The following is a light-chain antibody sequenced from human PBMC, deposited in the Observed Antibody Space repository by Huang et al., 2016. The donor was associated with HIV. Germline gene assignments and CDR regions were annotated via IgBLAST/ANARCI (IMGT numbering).Light chain of an antibody. CDR2: WVS. Sequence: DIVMTQSPDSLSVSPGERATIDCKSSQSLLYSLNNKNYLAWFQQKPGRPPKLLLDWVSTRESGIPERFSGSGSGTDFTLTINNLQPEDVATYYCQQYYQNPQTFGQGT. J-gene: IGKJ5*01. V-gene: IGKV4-1*01. CDR1: QSLLYSLNNKNY. CDR3: QQYYQNPQT.